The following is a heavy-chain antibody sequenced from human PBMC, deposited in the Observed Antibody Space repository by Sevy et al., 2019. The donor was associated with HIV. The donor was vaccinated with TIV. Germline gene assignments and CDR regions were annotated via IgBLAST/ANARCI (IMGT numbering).Heavy chain of an antibody. CDR1: GYTFTSYG. J-gene: IGHJ6*03. D-gene: IGHD3-10*01. Sequence: ASVKVSCKASGYTFTSYGISWVRQAPGQGLEWMGWISAYNGNTNYAQKLQGRVTMTTDTSTGTAYMELRSLRSDDTAVYYCARVEYGSGSYYAYYYYYYMDVWGKGTTVTVSS. CDR2: ISAYNGNT. CDR3: ARVEYGSGSYYAYYYYYYMDV. V-gene: IGHV1-18*01.